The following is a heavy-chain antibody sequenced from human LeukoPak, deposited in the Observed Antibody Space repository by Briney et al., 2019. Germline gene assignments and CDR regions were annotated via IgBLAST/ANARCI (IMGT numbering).Heavy chain of an antibody. D-gene: IGHD5-24*01. V-gene: IGHV1-2*02. J-gene: IGHJ4*02. CDR2: INHNSGDT. Sequence: GASVKVSCKTSGYIFKDFYIHWVRQAPGHGLEWMGWINHNSGDTNSAQRFQGRVTMTRDTSTGTAYMDLSSLTSDDTAVYFCAKDSSGGYNSHWGQGTLVTVSS. CDR1: GYIFKDFY. CDR3: AKDSSGGYNSH.